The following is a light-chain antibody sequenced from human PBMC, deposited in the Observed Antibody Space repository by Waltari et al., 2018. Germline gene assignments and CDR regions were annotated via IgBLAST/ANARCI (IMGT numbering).Light chain of an antibody. Sequence: SYELTQPPSVSVSPGQTARITCSGGALPKQYAYWYQQKAGQAPVLGVYKNNKRPSGIPERLSGSSSGQTVTLTISGVQAEDEADYYCQSADSSGTYVIFGGGTKLTVL. CDR3: QSADSSGTYVI. CDR2: KNN. J-gene: IGLJ2*01. CDR1: ALPKQY. V-gene: IGLV3-25*03.